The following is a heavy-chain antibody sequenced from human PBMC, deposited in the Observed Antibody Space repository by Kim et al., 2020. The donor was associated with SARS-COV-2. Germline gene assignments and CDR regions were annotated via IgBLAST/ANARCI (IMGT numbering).Heavy chain of an antibody. CDR1: GFTFSTYD. V-gene: IGHV3-13*04. Sequence: GGSLRLSCAASGFTFSTYDMHWVRQVPGKGLEWVAAIGNSADTYYPDSEKGRFIISREDAKNSLYLQRNSLIAGDTAVYYCASSRSRQPLDVWGQGSTVT. CDR2: IGNSADT. D-gene: IGHD3-10*01. J-gene: IGHJ6*02. CDR3: ASSRSRQPLDV.